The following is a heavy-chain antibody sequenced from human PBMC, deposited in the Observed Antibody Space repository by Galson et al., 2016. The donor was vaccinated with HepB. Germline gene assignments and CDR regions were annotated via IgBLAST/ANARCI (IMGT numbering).Heavy chain of an antibody. Sequence: SLRLSCAASGFTFSSYGMHWVRQAPGKGLEWVAIIWYDGSNKYYADSVKGRFTISRDNSKSTLYLQMNSLRVEDTAVYYCVKGEYGQRFLDWLAPFDSWGQGALVTVSS. CDR2: IWYDGSNK. J-gene: IGHJ4*02. V-gene: IGHV3-33*06. CDR3: VKGEYGQRFLDWLAPFDS. D-gene: IGHD3-3*01. CDR1: GFTFSSYG.